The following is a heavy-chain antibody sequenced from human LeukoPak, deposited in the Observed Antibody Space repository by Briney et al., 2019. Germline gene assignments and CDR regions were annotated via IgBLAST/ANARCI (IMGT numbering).Heavy chain of an antibody. Sequence: GGSLRLSCAASGFNFRDFAMMWVRQTPGRGLEWVSAIRASGDLRFYADSVKGRFTVSRDNSKNTLYLQMSSLTAEDTAVYHCARAYGTSWYDYWGQGTLVTVSS. D-gene: IGHD6-13*01. J-gene: IGHJ4*02. CDR3: ARAYGTSWYDY. CDR2: IRASGDLR. CDR1: GFNFRDFA. V-gene: IGHV3-23*01.